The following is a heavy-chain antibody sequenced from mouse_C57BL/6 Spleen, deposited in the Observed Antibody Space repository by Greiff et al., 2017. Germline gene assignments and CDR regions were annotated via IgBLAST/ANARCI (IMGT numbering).Heavy chain of an antibody. CDR3: ARGGITTRYYFDY. CDR1: GYTFTSYW. Sequence: QVQLQQPGTELVKPGASVKLSCKASGYTFTSYWMHWVKQRPGQGLEWIGNINPSNGGTNYNEKFKSKATLTVDKSSSTAYMQLSSLTSEDSAIYYCARGGITTRYYFDYWGQGTTLTVSS. V-gene: IGHV1-53*01. D-gene: IGHD2-4*01. J-gene: IGHJ2*01. CDR2: INPSNGGT.